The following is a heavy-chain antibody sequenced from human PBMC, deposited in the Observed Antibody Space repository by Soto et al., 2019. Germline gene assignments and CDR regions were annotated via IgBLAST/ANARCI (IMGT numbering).Heavy chain of an antibody. D-gene: IGHD3-3*01. J-gene: IGHJ6*02. V-gene: IGHV3-15*07. CDR1: GFTFSNAW. Sequence: EVQLVESGGGLVKPGGSLRLSCAASGFTFSNAWMNWVRQAPGKGLEWVGRIKSKTDGGTTDYAAPVKGRFTISRDDSKNTLYLQMNILKTEDTAVYYCTTVKDYDFWSGYANYYGMDVWGQGTTVTVSS. CDR3: TTVKDYDFWSGYANYYGMDV. CDR2: IKSKTDGGTT.